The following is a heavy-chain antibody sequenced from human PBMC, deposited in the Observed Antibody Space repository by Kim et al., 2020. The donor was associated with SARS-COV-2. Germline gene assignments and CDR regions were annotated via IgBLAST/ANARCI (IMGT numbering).Heavy chain of an antibody. Sequence: GESLKISCKGSGYSFTSYWIGWVRQMPGKGLEWMGIIYPGDSDTRYSPSFQGQVTISADKSISTAYLQWSSLKASDTAMYYCAREELGYDSSGYYLNAFDIWGQGTMVTVSS. CDR3: AREELGYDSSGYYLNAFDI. D-gene: IGHD3-22*01. J-gene: IGHJ3*02. V-gene: IGHV5-51*01. CDR1: GYSFTSYW. CDR2: IYPGDSDT.